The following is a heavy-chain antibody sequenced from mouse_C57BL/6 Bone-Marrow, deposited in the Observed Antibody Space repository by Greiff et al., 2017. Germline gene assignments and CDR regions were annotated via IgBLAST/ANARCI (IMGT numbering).Heavy chain of an antibody. CDR3: ARGTYYYDSSRFDY. J-gene: IGHJ2*01. D-gene: IGHD1-1*01. Sequence: QVTLKECGPGILQPSQTLSLTCSFSGFSLSTFGMGVGWIRQPSGKGLEWLAHIWWDDDKYYKPALKSRLTISKDTSKNQLFLKIANVDTADTATYYCARGTYYYDSSRFDYWGQGTTLTVSS. CDR1: GFSLSTFGMG. CDR2: IWWDDDK. V-gene: IGHV8-8*01.